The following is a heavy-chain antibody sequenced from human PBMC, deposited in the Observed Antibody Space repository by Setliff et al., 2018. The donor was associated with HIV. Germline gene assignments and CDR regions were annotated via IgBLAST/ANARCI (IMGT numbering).Heavy chain of an antibody. V-gene: IGHV3-23*01. J-gene: IGHJ3*02. Sequence: GGSLRLCCAASELTFSNYAMTWVRQTPGKGLEWVSFISSSAGSTYYSDSVRGRFTISKDNSKSTLSLQMNSLREEDTAVYFCAKVFAFGIDGFDIWGQGTMVTVSS. CDR1: ELTFSNYA. CDR3: AKVFAFGIDGFDI. D-gene: IGHD3-10*01. CDR2: ISSSAGST.